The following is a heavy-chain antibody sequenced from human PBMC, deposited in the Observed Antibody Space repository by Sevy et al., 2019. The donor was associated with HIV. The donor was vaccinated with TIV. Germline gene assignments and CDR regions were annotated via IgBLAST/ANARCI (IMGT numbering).Heavy chain of an antibody. J-gene: IGHJ4*02. V-gene: IGHV3-23*01. Sequence: GGSLRLSCAASGFTFRSYAMTWVRQAPGKGLEWVSSIEVGGIETTFYAESVKGRLTISGDNFRNTVSLQMHSLEIDNTAVYYCSREWVVPPVFYSDYWGQGTQVTVSS. CDR3: SREWVVPPVFYSDY. CDR2: IEVGGIETT. D-gene: IGHD6-6*01. CDR1: GFTFRSYA.